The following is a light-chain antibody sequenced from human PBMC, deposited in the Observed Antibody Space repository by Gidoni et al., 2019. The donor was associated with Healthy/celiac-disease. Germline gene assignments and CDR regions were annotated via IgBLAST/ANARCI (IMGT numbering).Light chain of an antibody. CDR3: QPYYRTPPT. CDR2: WAS. V-gene: IGKV4-1*01. CDR1: QSVLYSSNNKNF. Sequence: DNVLTQSPDSLAVALGESATINCKSSQSVLYSSNNKNFLAWYQQKPGQPPKPLIYWASTRAFGVPDRFSCRWSGTDFPLTFSSLQAEDVAVFFCQPYYRTPPTFGQGTKVEIK. J-gene: IGKJ1*01.